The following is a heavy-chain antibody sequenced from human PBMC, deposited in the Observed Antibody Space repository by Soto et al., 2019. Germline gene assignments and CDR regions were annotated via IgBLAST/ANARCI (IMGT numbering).Heavy chain of an antibody. V-gene: IGHV1-46*01. Sequence: ASVKVSCKASGYTFTSYYMHWVRQAPGQGLEWMGIINPSGGSTSYAQKFQGRVTMTRDTSTRTVYMELSSLRSEDTAVYYCARDRGKVWVDYWGQGALVTVSS. J-gene: IGHJ4*02. D-gene: IGHD3-16*01. CDR2: INPSGGST. CDR1: GYTFTSYY. CDR3: ARDRGKVWVDY.